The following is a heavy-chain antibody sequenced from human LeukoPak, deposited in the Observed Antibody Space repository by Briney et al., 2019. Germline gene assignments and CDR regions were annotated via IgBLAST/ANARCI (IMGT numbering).Heavy chain of an antibody. D-gene: IGHD3-3*02. J-gene: IGHJ4*02. V-gene: IGHV1-46*01. CDR2: IIPSGGST. Sequence: GASVKVSCKASGYTFTSYVIHWVRQVPGQGLEWMGTIIPSGGSTTSAQKFQGRVTVTRDVSTTTVYMELSSLRSEDTAVYYCAREFSTPYRPASDFDHWGQGALVTVSS. CDR1: GYTFTSYV. CDR3: AREFSTPYRPASDFDH.